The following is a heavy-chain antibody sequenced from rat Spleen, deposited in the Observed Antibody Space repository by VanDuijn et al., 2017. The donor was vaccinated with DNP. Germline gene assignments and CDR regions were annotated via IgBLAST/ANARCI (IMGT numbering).Heavy chain of an antibody. CDR2: ISTGGGNT. Sequence: EVQLVESGGGLVQPGRSLKLSCAASGFTFTNYGMAWVRQAPTKGLEWVASISTGGGNTYYRASVKGQFTISRDNAKNTQYLQRDSLRSEDTATYYCTRRADWIYWYFDFWGPGTMVTVSS. CDR3: TRRADWIYWYFDF. CDR1: GFTFTNYG. D-gene: IGHD4-2*01. V-gene: IGHV5S13*01. J-gene: IGHJ1*01.